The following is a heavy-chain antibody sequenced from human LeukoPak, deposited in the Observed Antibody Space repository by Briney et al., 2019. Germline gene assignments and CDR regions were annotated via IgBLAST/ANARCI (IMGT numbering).Heavy chain of an antibody. CDR1: GYSFISYW. CDR2: IFPGDSET. D-gene: IGHD2-21*02. V-gene: IGHV5-51*01. Sequence: GESLKISCKSSGYSFISYWIGWVRQMPGKGLEWMGIIFPGDSETRYSPSLEGQVTISADKSISTAYLQWSSLKASDTAMYYCARRSYCGGDCYIDYWGQGTLVTVSS. CDR3: ARRSYCGGDCYIDY. J-gene: IGHJ4*02.